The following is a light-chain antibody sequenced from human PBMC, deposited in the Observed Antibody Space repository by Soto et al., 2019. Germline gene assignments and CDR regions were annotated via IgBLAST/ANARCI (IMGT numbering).Light chain of an antibody. J-gene: IGLJ1*01. CDR3: AAWDDSLSGRGV. Sequence: QSVLTQPPSASGTPGQRVTISCSGSSSNIGSNYVYWYQQLPGTAPKLLIYRNNQRPSGVPDRFSGSKSGTSASLAISGLRSEDEADYHCAAWDDSLSGRGVFGTGTKLTVL. CDR1: SSNIGSNY. CDR2: RNN. V-gene: IGLV1-47*01.